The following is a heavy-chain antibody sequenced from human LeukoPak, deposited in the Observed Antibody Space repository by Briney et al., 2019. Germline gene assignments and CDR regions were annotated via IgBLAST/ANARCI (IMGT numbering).Heavy chain of an antibody. Sequence: GGSLRLSCAASGFTFSSYAMSWVRQAPGKGLEWVSAISGSGGSTYYADSVKGRFTISRDNAKNSLYLQMNSLRAEDTAVYYCARDQELWPSDAFDIWGQGTMVTVSS. CDR1: GFTFSSYA. J-gene: IGHJ3*02. CDR2: ISGSGGST. CDR3: ARDQELWPSDAFDI. V-gene: IGHV3-23*01. D-gene: IGHD5-18*01.